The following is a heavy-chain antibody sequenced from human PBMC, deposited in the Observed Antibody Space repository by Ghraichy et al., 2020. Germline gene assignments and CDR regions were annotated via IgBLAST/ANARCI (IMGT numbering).Heavy chain of an antibody. J-gene: IGHJ4*02. D-gene: IGHD2-21*01. CDR3: ARDAAYGHLDN. V-gene: IGHV4-31*03. CDR2: ISHSGSA. CDR1: GGSINRGNYY. Sequence: LSLTCQVSGGSINRGNYYWSWIRQPPGKGLEWMGYISHSGSAYYNPSLKSRVTMSADTSKNLLTLNLTSVTAADTAIYYCARDAAYGHLDNWGQGTLVAVSS.